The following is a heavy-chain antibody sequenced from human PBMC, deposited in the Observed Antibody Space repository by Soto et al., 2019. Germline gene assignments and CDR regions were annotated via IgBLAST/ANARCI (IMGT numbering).Heavy chain of an antibody. D-gene: IGHD3-22*01. CDR3: AREGDSSGYYLIGSGSRGGCFDY. CDR2: IIPIFGTA. Sequence: QVQLVQSGAEVKKPGSSVKVSCKASGGTFSSYAISWVRQAPGQGLEWMGGIIPIFGTANYGQKFQGRVTITADEATSTAYMELSSLRSEDMAVYYCAREGDSSGYYLIGSGSRGGCFDYWGQGTLVTVSS. J-gene: IGHJ4*02. V-gene: IGHV1-69*01. CDR1: GGTFSSYA.